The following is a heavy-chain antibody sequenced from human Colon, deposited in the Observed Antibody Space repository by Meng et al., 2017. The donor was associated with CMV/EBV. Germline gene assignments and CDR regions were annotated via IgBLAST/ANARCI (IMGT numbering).Heavy chain of an antibody. CDR1: GYSFTSHG. V-gene: IGHV1-18*01. CDR3: ARDRLRYYYYYGMDV. J-gene: IGHJ6*02. Sequence: ASVKVSCKASGYSFTSHGISWVRQAPGQGLEWMGWISAHNGNTNSAQKFQGRVTMTTDTSTSTAYMELRSLRSDDTAVYYCARDRLRYYYYYGMDVWGQGTTVTVSS. CDR2: ISAHNGNT.